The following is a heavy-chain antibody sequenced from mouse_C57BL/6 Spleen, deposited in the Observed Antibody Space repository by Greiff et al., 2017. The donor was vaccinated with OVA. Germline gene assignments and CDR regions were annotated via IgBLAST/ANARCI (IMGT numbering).Heavy chain of an antibody. CDR3: ARKDYDVRYYAMDY. CDR1: GYTFTSYW. J-gene: IGHJ4*01. Sequence: QVQLKQPGAELVKPGASVKLSCKASGYTFTSYWMHWVKQRPGQGLEWIGMIHPNSGSTNYNEKFKSKATLTVDKSSSTAYMQLSSLTSEDSAVYYCARKDYDVRYYAMDYWGQGTSVTVSS. D-gene: IGHD2-4*01. CDR2: IHPNSGST. V-gene: IGHV1-64*01.